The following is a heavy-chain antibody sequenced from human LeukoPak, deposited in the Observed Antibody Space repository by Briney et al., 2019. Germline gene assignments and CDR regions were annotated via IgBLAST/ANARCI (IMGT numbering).Heavy chain of an antibody. CDR3: ARDGGAAASLDY. CDR1: GDSMNNYY. J-gene: IGHJ4*02. D-gene: IGHD6-13*01. V-gene: IGHV4-39*07. Sequence: SETLSLTCTVSGDSMNNYYWGWIRQPPGKGLEWIGSIYYSGSTYYNPSLKSRVTISVDTSKNQFSLKLSSVTAADTAVYYCARDGGAAASLDYWGQGTLVTVSS. CDR2: IYYSGST.